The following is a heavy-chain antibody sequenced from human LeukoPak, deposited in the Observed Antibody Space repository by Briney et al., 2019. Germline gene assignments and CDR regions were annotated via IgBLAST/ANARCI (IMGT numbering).Heavy chain of an antibody. CDR3: ARDGDCSSTSCYSIFSYYYYYMDV. V-gene: IGHV3-21*01. D-gene: IGHD2-2*01. CDR2: ISSSSSYI. J-gene: IGHJ6*03. CDR1: GFTFSSYS. Sequence: GGSLRLSCAASGFTFSSYSMNWVRQAPGKGPEWVSSISSSSSYIYYADSVKGRFTIYRDNANNSLYLQMKSLRAEDTAVYYCARDGDCSSTSCYSIFSYYYYYMDVWGKGTTVTVSS.